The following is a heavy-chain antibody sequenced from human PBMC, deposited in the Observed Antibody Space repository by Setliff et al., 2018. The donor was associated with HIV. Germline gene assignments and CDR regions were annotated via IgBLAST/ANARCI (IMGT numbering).Heavy chain of an antibody. D-gene: IGHD3-22*01. J-gene: IGHJ3*02. CDR1: GGSISSYY. CDR3: ARRGGYTYYYDSSGYHRGPNDAFDI. CDR2: IYYSGST. Sequence: SETLSLTCTVSGGSISSYYWSWIRQPPGKGLEWIGYIYYSGSTNYNPSLKSRVTISVDTSKNQFSLKLSSVTAADTAVYYCARRGGYTYYYDSSGYHRGPNDAFDIWGQGTMVTVSS. V-gene: IGHV4-59*12.